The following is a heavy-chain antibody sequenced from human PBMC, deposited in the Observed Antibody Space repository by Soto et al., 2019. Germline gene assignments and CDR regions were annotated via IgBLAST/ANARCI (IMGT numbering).Heavy chain of an antibody. CDR3: ARYYYDSSGYFPYYFDY. V-gene: IGHV3-30*03. CDR2: ISPDGSNK. Sequence: LRLSCAASGFAFGNFGMHWVRQAPGQGLEWVALISPDGSNKDYADSVKGRFTISRDNAKNSLYLQMNSLRAEDTAVYYCARYYYDSSGYFPYYFDYWGQGTLVTVSS. CDR1: GFAFGNFG. J-gene: IGHJ4*02. D-gene: IGHD3-22*01.